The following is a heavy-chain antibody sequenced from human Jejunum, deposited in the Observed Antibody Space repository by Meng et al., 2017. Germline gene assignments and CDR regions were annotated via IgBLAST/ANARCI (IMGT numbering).Heavy chain of an antibody. D-gene: IGHD6-19*01. Sequence: GGSLRLSCAASGFTFSSYEMNWVRQAPGKGLEWVSYISSSGGTIYYADSVKGRFTISRDNAKNSLYLQMNSLRVEDTAVYYCARRVAGTGDYWGQGTLVTGSS. CDR3: ARRVAGTGDY. J-gene: IGHJ4*02. CDR1: GFTFSSYE. CDR2: ISSSGGTI. V-gene: IGHV3-48*03.